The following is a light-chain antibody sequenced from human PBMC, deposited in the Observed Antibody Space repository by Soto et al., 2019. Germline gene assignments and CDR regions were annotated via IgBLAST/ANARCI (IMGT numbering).Light chain of an antibody. Sequence: QSVLTQPPSVSGAPGQRVTISCTGSSSNIGAGYDVHWYQQLPGTAPKLLISGNANRPSGVPDRFSGSKSDTSASLAITGLQAEDEADYYFQSYDNSLSGYVFGTGTKLTVL. V-gene: IGLV1-40*01. CDR2: GNA. CDR1: SSNIGAGYD. CDR3: QSYDNSLSGYV. J-gene: IGLJ1*01.